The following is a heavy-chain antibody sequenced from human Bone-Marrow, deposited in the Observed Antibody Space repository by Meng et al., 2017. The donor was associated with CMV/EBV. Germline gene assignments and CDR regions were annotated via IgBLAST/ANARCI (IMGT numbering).Heavy chain of an antibody. V-gene: IGHV4-61*01. CDR3: ARGSPQAYRYYDSSGYYYFDY. CDR1: GGSVSSGSYY. J-gene: IGHJ4*02. CDR2: IYYSGST. Sequence: SETLSLTCTVSGGSVSSGSYYWSWIRQPPGKGLEWIGYIYYSGSTNYNPSLKSRVTISVDTSKNQFSLKLSSVTAADTAVYYCARGSPQAYRYYDSSGYYYFDYWGQGPLVTVSS. D-gene: IGHD3-22*01.